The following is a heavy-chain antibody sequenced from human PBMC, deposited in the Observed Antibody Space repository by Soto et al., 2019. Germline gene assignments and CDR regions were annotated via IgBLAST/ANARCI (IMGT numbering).Heavy chain of an antibody. V-gene: IGHV5-51*01. CDR1: GYSFPSDW. D-gene: IGHD2-2*01. CDR2: IYPADSDT. Sequence: PGESLKISCKGSGYSFPSDWIGWGRQMPGTGLEWMGSIYPADSDTRYSPAFQGQVTIAADKSIRTAYLQWSSLKASGTATYYCARIPHSTTSYYDHNFCMDGWGQGTTVTVSS. J-gene: IGHJ6*02. CDR3: ARIPHSTTSYYDHNFCMDG.